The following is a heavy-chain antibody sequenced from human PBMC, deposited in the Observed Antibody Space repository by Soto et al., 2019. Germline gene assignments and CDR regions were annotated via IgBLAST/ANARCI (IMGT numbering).Heavy chain of an antibody. CDR1: GFTFSSYG. CDR2: VSYDGSNQ. V-gene: IGHV3-30*03. CDR3: ATERTYSDSSVLHY. J-gene: IGHJ4*02. D-gene: IGHD3-22*01. Sequence: PGGSLRLSCAASGFTFSSYGVHWVRQAPGKGLEWVAVVSYDGSNQNYADSVKGRFTISRDNSKNTLYLQMNSLRAEDTAVYYCATERTYSDSSVLHYWGQGTLVTVSS.